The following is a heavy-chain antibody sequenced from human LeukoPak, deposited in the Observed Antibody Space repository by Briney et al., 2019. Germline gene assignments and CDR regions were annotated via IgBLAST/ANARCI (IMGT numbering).Heavy chain of an antibody. Sequence: SETLSLTCTVSGGSISSYYWSWIRQPPGKGLEWIGYIYYSGSTNYNPSLKSRVTISVDTSKNQFSLKLSSVTAADTAVYYCAREIITMVRGGPLDWFAPWGQGTLVTVSS. V-gene: IGHV4-59*12. CDR3: AREIITMVRGGPLDWFAP. J-gene: IGHJ5*02. D-gene: IGHD3-10*01. CDR1: GGSISSYY. CDR2: IYYSGST.